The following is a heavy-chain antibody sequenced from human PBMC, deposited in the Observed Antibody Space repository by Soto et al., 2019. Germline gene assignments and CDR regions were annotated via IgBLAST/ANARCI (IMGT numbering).Heavy chain of an antibody. D-gene: IGHD2-8*01. V-gene: IGHV3-49*03. CDR1: GFIFGDYY. Sequence: PGGSLRLSCTASGFIFGDYYMSWFRQAPGEGLEWVGFIRSKAFGGTTEYAASVKGRISISRDDSISTAYLQIDSLKTEDTAVYYCTRDVFWTNGIFHDGFDIWGQGTKVTVSS. CDR2: IRSKAFGGTT. J-gene: IGHJ3*02. CDR3: TRDVFWTNGIFHDGFDI.